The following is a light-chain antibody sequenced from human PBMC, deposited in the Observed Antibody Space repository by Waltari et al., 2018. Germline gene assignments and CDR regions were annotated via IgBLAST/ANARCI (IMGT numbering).Light chain of an antibody. CDR3: NSYTSSSTLL. CDR2: DVS. Sequence: QSALTQPASVSGSPGPSITISCTGTTSDVGDYNYLPWYQQHPGKAPRLMIFDVSTRPSGVSNRFSGSKSGNTASLTISGLQAEDEADYYCNSYTSSSTLLFGGGTRLTVL. V-gene: IGLV2-14*03. J-gene: IGLJ2*01. CDR1: TSDVGDYNY.